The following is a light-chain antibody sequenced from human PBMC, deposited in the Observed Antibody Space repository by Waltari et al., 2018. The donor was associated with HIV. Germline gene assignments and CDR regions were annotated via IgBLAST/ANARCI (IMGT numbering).Light chain of an antibody. CDR1: TSDIGDYDY. V-gene: IGLV2-14*01. J-gene: IGLJ2*01. CDR2: AVS. Sequence: QSALTQPASVSGSLGQSITVSCTGTTSDIGDYDYASWYQQLPDKAPTLIIYAVSNRPSGVSHRFSGSKSGNTASLTISGLQSDDESTYFCSSYTAANTILFGGGTKLTVL. CDR3: SSYTAANTIL.